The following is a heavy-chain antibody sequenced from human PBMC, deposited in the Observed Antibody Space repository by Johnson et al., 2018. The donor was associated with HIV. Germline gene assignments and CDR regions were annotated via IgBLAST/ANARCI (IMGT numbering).Heavy chain of an antibody. CDR1: GFNFNIYG. CDR3: AKTGGGAALDS. V-gene: IGHV3-33*03. Sequence: VQLVESGGDMVQPGRSLRLSCEASGFNFNIYGMHCVRQAPGKGLDWVAILWYDGTTAFYADSVKGRFTISRDTSKKMLYLQMNSLRVDDTAVYYCAKTGGGAALDSWGQGTMVTVSS. D-gene: IGHD3-16*01. CDR2: LWYDGTTA. J-gene: IGHJ3*02.